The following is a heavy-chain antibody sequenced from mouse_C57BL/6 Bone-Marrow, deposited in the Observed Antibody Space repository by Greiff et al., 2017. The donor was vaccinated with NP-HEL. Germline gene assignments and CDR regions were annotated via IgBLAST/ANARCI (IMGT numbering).Heavy chain of an antibody. J-gene: IGHJ3*01. Sequence: EVKLVESGGGLVQSGRSLRLSCATSGFTFSDFYMEWVRQAPGKGLEWIAASRNKANDYTTEYSASVKCRFIVSRDTSQSILYLQMNALRAEDTAIYYCAITTVVAPFAYWGQGTLVTVSA. CDR2: SRNKANDYTT. CDR3: AITTVVAPFAY. CDR1: GFTFSDFY. D-gene: IGHD1-1*01. V-gene: IGHV7-1*01.